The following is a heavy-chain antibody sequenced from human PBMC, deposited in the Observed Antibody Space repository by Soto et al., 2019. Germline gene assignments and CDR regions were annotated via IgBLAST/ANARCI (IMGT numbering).Heavy chain of an antibody. CDR2: IYYNGDT. CDR1: GDSVDVYY. D-gene: IGHD2-15*01. CDR3: AKYRRTDAEGYTFDY. V-gene: IGHV4-59*02. Sequence: SETLSLSCTLSGDSVDVYYWTWIRQSPGKGLQWIGYIYYNGDTNFNPSLKGRLSMSLDKSKNQFSLHMTSVTAADTAVYFCAKYRRTDAEGYTFDYWGQGALVTVSS. J-gene: IGHJ4*02.